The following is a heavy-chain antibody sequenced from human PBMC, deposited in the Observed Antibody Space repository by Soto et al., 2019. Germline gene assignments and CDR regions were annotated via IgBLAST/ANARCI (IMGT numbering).Heavy chain of an antibody. Sequence: PGGSLRLSCAASGFTFRTYTMNWVRQAPGKGLEWISAIGGSGGGSVYADSVKGRFTISRDDSKNSLYLQMNSLRDEDTAVYYCARVRNYYDSSGYTYWGQGTLVTVSS. D-gene: IGHD3-22*01. J-gene: IGHJ4*02. CDR2: IGGSGGGS. CDR3: ARVRNYYDSSGYTY. V-gene: IGHV3-23*01. CDR1: GFTFRTYT.